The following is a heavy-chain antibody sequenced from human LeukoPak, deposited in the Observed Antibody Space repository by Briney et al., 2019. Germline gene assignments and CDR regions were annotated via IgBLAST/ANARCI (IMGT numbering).Heavy chain of an antibody. V-gene: IGHV4-61*02. Sequence: SQTLSLTCTVSGGSISSGSYYWSWIRQPAGKGLEWIGRIYTSGSTNYNPSPKSRVTISVDTSKNQFSLNLSSVTAADTAVYYCARGVWSGYYADYWGQGTLVTVSS. J-gene: IGHJ4*02. CDR1: GGSISSGSYY. CDR2: IYTSGST. D-gene: IGHD3-3*01. CDR3: ARGVWSGYYADY.